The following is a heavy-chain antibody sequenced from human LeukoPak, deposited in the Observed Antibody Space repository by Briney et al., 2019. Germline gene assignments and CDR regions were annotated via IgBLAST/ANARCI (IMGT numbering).Heavy chain of an antibody. Sequence: GGSLRLSCAASGFTFSSYDMHWVRQATGKGLEWVSAIGTAGDTYYPGSVKGRFTISRENAKNSLYLQMNSLRAGDTAAYYCARSAAAGTHYYGMDVWGQGTTVTVSS. CDR1: GFTFSSYD. D-gene: IGHD6-13*01. CDR3: ARSAAAGTHYYGMDV. CDR2: IGTAGDT. V-gene: IGHV3-13*04. J-gene: IGHJ6*02.